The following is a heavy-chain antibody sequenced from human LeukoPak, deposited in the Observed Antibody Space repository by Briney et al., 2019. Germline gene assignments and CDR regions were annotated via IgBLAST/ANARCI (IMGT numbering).Heavy chain of an antibody. J-gene: IGHJ3*02. V-gene: IGHV3-72*01. D-gene: IGHD3-16*01. CDR3: VRDGGQNGHSAFDI. Sequence: LPGGSLRLSCAASGFTLSDYYMDWVRQAPGKGLEWVGRVRVKANGYTTEYAASVKGRCTVSRDDSENSLFLKMNSLKTEDTAVYYCVRDGGQNGHSAFDIWGQGTMATVSS. CDR1: GFTLSDYY. CDR2: VRVKANGYTT.